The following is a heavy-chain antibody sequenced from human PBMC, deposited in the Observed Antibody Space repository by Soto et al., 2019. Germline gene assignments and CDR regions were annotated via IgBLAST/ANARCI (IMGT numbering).Heavy chain of an antibody. CDR2: ISYDGSNK. V-gene: IGHV3-30-3*01. D-gene: IGHD2-2*01. Sequence: QVQLVESGGGVVQPGRSLRLSCAASGFTFSSYAMHWVRQAPGKGLEWVAVISYDGSNKYYADSVKGRFTISRDNSKNTLYLQMNSLRAEDTAVYYCAREEMSCSSTSCYAGEVVYWGQGTLVTVSS. CDR1: GFTFSSYA. J-gene: IGHJ4*02. CDR3: AREEMSCSSTSCYAGEVVY.